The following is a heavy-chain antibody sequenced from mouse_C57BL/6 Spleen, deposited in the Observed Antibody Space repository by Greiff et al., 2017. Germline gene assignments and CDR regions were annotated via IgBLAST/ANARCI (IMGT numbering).Heavy chain of an antibody. Sequence: VQLQQSGAELVKPGASVKISCKASGYAFSSYWMNWVKQRPGKGLEWIGQIYPGDGDTNYNGKFKGKATLTADKSSSTAYMQLSSLTSEDSAVYFCARWDYYGSHYFDYWGQGTTLTVSS. CDR1: GYAFSSYW. CDR3: ARWDYYGSHYFDY. V-gene: IGHV1-80*01. CDR2: IYPGDGDT. J-gene: IGHJ2*01. D-gene: IGHD1-1*01.